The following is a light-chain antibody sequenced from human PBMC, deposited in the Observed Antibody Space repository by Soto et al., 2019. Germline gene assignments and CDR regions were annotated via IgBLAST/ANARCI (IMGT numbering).Light chain of an antibody. J-gene: IGKJ1*01. CDR2: DAS. CDR1: QSGSIY. CDR3: QQRSTWWT. V-gene: IGKV3-11*01. Sequence: EIVLTQSPATLSLSPGERATLSCRASQSGSIYLAWYQQKPGQAPRLLIYDASNRATGIPARFSGSGSGTDFTLSISSLEPEDFEVYYCQQRSTWWTFGQGTKVEIK.